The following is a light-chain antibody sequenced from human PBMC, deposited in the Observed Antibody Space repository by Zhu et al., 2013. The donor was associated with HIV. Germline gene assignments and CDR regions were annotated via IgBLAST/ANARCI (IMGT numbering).Light chain of an antibody. CDR3: TSYTSSTTLI. Sequence: QSVLTQPASVSGSPGQSITISCTGTSSDVGGYNYVSWYQQHPGKAPKLMIYEVANRPSGVSDRFSGSKSGNTASLTISGLQAEDEAHYYCTSYTSSTTLIFGGGTKVTVL. CDR1: SSDVGGYNY. J-gene: IGLJ2*01. V-gene: IGLV2-14*01. CDR2: EVA.